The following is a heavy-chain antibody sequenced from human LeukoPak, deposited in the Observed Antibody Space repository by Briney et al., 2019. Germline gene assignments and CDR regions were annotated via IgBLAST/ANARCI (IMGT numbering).Heavy chain of an antibody. CDR3: AREGGAYYDSSGYYFFDY. CDR1: GFTFSSHS. D-gene: IGHD3-22*01. V-gene: IGHV3-21*01. J-gene: IGHJ4*02. CDR2: ISSSSSYT. Sequence: PGGSLRLPCAASGFTFSSHSMNWVRQAPGKGLEWVSSISSSSSYTYYADSVKGRFTISRDNAKNSLYLQMNSLRAEDTAVYYCAREGGAYYDSSGYYFFDYWGQGTLVTVSS.